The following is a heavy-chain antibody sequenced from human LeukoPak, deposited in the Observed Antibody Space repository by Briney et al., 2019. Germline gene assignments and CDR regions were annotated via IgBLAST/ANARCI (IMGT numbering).Heavy chain of an antibody. CDR2: INPNGGGT. CDR3: TRGPSA. CDR1: GYTFTGYY. Sequence: GASMKVSCKASGYTFTGYYLHWVRQAPGQGLEWMGWINPNGGGTNYAQKFQGRVTMTRDTSISTAYMELSSLRSDDTAVYICTRGPSAWGQGALVTVSS. V-gene: IGHV1-2*02. J-gene: IGHJ4*02.